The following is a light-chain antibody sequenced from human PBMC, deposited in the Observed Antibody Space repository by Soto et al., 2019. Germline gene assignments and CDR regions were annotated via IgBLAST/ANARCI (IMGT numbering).Light chain of an antibody. CDR1: NIGYKS. V-gene: IGLV3-21*02. CDR3: QSYDSSLSVVI. Sequence: SYELTQPPSVSVAPGQTATVTCGGNNIGYKSVHWYQQKPGQAPVKVVYDESDRPSGIPERFSGSKSGTSASLAITGLQAEDEAYYYCQSYDSSLSVVIFGGGTKLTVL. CDR2: DES. J-gene: IGLJ2*01.